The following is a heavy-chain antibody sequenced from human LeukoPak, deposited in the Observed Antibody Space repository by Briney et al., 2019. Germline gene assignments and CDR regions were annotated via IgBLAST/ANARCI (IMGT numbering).Heavy chain of an antibody. V-gene: IGHV1-2*02. D-gene: IGHD3-22*01. CDR2: INPNSGGT. J-gene: IGHJ4*02. CDR1: GYTFTGYY. CDR3: ARVYYDSSGYQVDY. Sequence: GASVKVSCKASGYTFTGYYMHWVRQAPGQGLEWMGWINPNSGGTNYAQKFQGRVTMTRDTSISTAYMELSRLRSDDTAVYYCARVYYDSSGYQVDYWGQGTLVTVSS.